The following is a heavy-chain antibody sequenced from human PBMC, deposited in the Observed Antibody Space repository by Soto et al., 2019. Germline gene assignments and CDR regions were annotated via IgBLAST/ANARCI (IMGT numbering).Heavy chain of an antibody. V-gene: IGHV2-26*01. D-gene: IGHD3-10*01. CDR3: ARLWFGEHIGVYYYGMDV. CDR2: IFSNDEK. Sequence: SGPTLVNPTETLTLTCTVSGFSLSNARMGVSWIRQPPGKALEWLAHIFSNDEKSYSTSLKSRLTISKDTSKSQVVLTMTNMDPVDTATYYCARLWFGEHIGVYYYGMDVWGQGTTVTVSS. CDR1: GFSLSNARMG. J-gene: IGHJ6*02.